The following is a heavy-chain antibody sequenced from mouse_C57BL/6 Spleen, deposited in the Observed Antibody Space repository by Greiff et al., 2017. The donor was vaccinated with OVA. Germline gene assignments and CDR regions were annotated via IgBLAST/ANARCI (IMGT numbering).Heavy chain of an antibody. CDR1: GFTFSSYG. CDR3: ALNRTHYAIDY. Sequence: EVKLVESGGDLVKPGGSLKLSCAASGFTFSSYGMSWVRQTPDKRLEWVATISSGGSYTYYPDSVKGRFTISRDNAKNTLYLQMSSLKSEDTAVYYCALNRTHYAIDYWGQGTSVTVSS. V-gene: IGHV5-6*01. CDR2: ISSGGSYT. J-gene: IGHJ4*01.